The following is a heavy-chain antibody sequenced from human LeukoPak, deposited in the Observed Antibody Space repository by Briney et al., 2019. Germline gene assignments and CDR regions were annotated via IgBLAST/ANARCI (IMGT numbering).Heavy chain of an antibody. D-gene: IGHD6-19*01. Sequence: PSETLSLTCAVYGGSFSGYYWSWIRQPPGKGLEWIGEINHSGSTNYNPSLKSRVTISVDTSKNQFSLKLSSVTAADTAVYYCALAHSGWFHGGWFDPWGQGTLVTVSS. CDR1: GGSFSGYY. V-gene: IGHV4-34*01. J-gene: IGHJ5*02. CDR3: ALAHSGWFHGGWFDP. CDR2: INHSGST.